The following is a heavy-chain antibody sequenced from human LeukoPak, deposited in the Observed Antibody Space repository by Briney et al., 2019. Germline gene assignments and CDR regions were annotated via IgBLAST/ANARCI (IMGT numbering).Heavy chain of an antibody. CDR1: GFTFSSYA. D-gene: IGHD2-8*01. CDR2: ISSSSSYI. Sequence: GGSLRLSCAASGFTFSSYAMSWVRQAPGKGLEWVSSISSSSSYIYYADSVKGRFTISRDNAKNSLYLQMNSLRAEDTAVYYCARDLTGYCTNGVCYSFGGFDYWGQGTLVTVSS. CDR3: ARDLTGYCTNGVCYSFGGFDY. V-gene: IGHV3-21*01. J-gene: IGHJ4*02.